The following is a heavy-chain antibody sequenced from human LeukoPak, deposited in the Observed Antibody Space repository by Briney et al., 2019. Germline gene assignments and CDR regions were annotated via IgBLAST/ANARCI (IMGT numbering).Heavy chain of an antibody. J-gene: IGHJ5*02. CDR3: ARVTEADYYGSGSSFDP. Sequence: SETLSLTCTVAGGSISSDYWSWIRQPPGKGLEWIGYINYRGSTNYNPSLKSRFTISADTSKNQFSLKLSSVTAADTAVYYCARVTEADYYGSGSSFDPWGQGTLVTVSA. CDR1: GGSISSDY. D-gene: IGHD3-10*01. V-gene: IGHV4-59*01. CDR2: INYRGST.